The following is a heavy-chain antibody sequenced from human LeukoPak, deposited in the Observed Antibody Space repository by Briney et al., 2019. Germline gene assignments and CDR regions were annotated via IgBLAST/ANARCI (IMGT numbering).Heavy chain of an antibody. D-gene: IGHD7-27*01. CDR2: ISGSSSTI. CDR3: ARDHNWGFDY. CDR1: GFTVSSYS. Sequence: PGGSLRLSCAASGFTVSSYSMNWVRQAPGKGLEWVSYISGSSSTIYYADSVKGRFTISRDNAKNSLYLQMKSLRDEDTAVYYCARDHNWGFDYWGQGTLVTVSS. V-gene: IGHV3-48*02. J-gene: IGHJ4*02.